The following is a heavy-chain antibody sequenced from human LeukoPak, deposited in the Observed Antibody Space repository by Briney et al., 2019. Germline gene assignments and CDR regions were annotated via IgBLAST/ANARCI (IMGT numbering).Heavy chain of an antibody. J-gene: IGHJ6*02. CDR1: GYTFTSYD. CDR3: ARVFPRIVVVPAASYYYYYYGMDV. D-gene: IGHD2-2*01. V-gene: IGHV1-8*01. CDR2: MNPNSGNT. Sequence: ASVKVSCKASGYTFTSYDINWVRQATGQGLEWMGWMNPNSGNTGYAQKFQGRVTMTRNTSISTAHMELSSLRSEDTAVYYCARVFPRIVVVPAASYYYYYYGMDVWGQGTTVTVSS.